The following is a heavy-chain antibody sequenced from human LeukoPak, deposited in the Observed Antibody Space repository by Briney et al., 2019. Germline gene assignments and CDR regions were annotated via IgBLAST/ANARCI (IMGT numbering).Heavy chain of an antibody. Sequence: PGRSLRLSCAASGFTFSSYGMHWVRQAPGKGLEWVAVISYDGSNKYYADSVKGRFTISRDNSKNTLYLQMNSLRAEDTALYYCARGTWRQAFDIWGQGTMVTVSS. V-gene: IGHV3-30*03. J-gene: IGHJ3*02. D-gene: IGHD5-18*01. CDR1: GFTFSSYG. CDR2: ISYDGSNK. CDR3: ARGTWRQAFDI.